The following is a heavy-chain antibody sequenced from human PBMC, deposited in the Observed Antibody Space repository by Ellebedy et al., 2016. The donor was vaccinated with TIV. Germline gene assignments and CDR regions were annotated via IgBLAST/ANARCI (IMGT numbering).Heavy chain of an antibody. CDR1: GFTFSSYA. CDR3: AKIMPLLYYYDSSGSNDY. Sequence: GESLKISXAASGFTFSSYAMSWVRQAPGKGLEWVSAISGSGGSTYYADSVKGRFTISRDNSKNTLYLQMNSLRAEDTAVYYCAKIMPLLYYYDSSGSNDYWGQGTLVTVSS. J-gene: IGHJ4*02. D-gene: IGHD3-22*01. V-gene: IGHV3-23*01. CDR2: ISGSGGST.